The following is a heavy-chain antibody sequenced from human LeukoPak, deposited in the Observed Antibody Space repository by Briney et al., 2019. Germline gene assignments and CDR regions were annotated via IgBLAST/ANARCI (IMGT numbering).Heavy chain of an antibody. CDR3: ARASIVGATTRYYYYYGMDV. Sequence: GGSLRLSCAASGFTFSSYGMHWVRQAPGKGLEWVAVIWYDGSNKYYADSVKGRFTISRDNSKNTLYLQMNSLRAEDTAVYYCARASIVGATTRYYYYYGMDVWGQGTTVTVSS. D-gene: IGHD1-26*01. V-gene: IGHV3-33*01. CDR1: GFTFSSYG. CDR2: IWYDGSNK. J-gene: IGHJ6*02.